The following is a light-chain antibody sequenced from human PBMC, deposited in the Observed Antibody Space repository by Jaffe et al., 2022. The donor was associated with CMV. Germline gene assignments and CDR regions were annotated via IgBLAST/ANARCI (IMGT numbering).Light chain of an antibody. Sequence: QSVLTQPPSVSAAPGQTVTIACSGSSSNIGNNYVSWYQQLPGTAPKLLMYENERRLSGIPDRFSGFKSGTSATLAITTLQTGDEADYYCGTWDSSLSAWVFGGGTKLTVL. CDR2: ENE. J-gene: IGLJ3*02. CDR3: GTWDSSLSAWV. V-gene: IGLV1-51*02. CDR1: SSNIGNNY.